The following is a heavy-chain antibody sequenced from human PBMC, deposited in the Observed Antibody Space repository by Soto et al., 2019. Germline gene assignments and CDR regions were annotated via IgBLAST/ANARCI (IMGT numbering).Heavy chain of an antibody. CDR2: ISGSGGST. CDR1: GFTFSSYA. J-gene: IGHJ4*02. D-gene: IGHD5-18*01. CDR3: AKDSDSYGYEGFGYYFDY. Sequence: GGSLRLSCAASGFTFSSYAMSWVRQAPGKGLEWVSAISGSGGSTYYADSVKGRFTISRDNSKNTLYLQMNSLRAEDTAVYYCAKDSDSYGYEGFGYYFDYWGQGTLVTVSS. V-gene: IGHV3-23*01.